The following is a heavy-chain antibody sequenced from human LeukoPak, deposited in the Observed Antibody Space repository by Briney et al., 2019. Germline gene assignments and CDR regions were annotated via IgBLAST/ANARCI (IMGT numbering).Heavy chain of an antibody. J-gene: IGHJ4*02. Sequence: GGSLRLSCAASGFTFSSYSMNWVRQAPGKGLVWVSRMNGDGSSTTYADSVKGRFTISRDNAKNTLYLQMNSLRAEDTAIYYCAGDIRNYYFDYWGQGTLVTVSS. CDR1: GFTFSSYS. V-gene: IGHV3-74*01. CDR3: AGDIRNYYFDY. CDR2: MNGDGSST.